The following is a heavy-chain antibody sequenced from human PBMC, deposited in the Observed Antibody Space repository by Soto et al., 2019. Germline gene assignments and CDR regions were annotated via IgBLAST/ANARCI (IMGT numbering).Heavy chain of an antibody. CDR1: AFTFDDYA. CDR3: AGGSSGWINDAFDI. CDR2: ISWNSGSI. V-gene: IGHV3-9*01. D-gene: IGHD6-19*01. Sequence: GGSLRLSCPSSAFTFDDYAMHWVRQTPGKGLEWVSGISWNSGSIGYADSVKGRFTISRDNAKNSLYLQMNSLRAEDTALYYWAGGSSGWINDAFDIWGQGTMVTVSS. J-gene: IGHJ3*02.